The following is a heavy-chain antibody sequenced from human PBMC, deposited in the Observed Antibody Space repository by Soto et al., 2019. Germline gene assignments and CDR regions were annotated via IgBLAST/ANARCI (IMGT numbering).Heavy chain of an antibody. Sequence: EVQLLESGGGLVQPGGSLRLSFAASGFTFGSYAMSWVRQAPGKGLEWVSAISGSGGSTYYADSVKGRFTISRDNSKNTLYLQMNSLRAEDTAVYYCWRRGSPDYWGQGTLVTVSS. CDR1: GFTFGSYA. J-gene: IGHJ4*02. CDR2: ISGSGGST. V-gene: IGHV3-23*01. D-gene: IGHD1-26*01. CDR3: WRRGSPDY.